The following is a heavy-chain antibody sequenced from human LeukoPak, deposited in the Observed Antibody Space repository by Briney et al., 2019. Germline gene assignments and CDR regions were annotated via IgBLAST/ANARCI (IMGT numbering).Heavy chain of an antibody. Sequence: ASVKVSCKASGYTFTGYYMHWVRQAPGQGLEWMGRINPNSGGTNYAQKFQGRVTMTRDTSISSAHMELSRLRSDDTAVYYCARDPVYYDSSGYNDAFDIWGQGTMVTVSS. CDR1: GYTFTGYY. CDR2: INPNSGGT. CDR3: ARDPVYYDSSGYNDAFDI. V-gene: IGHV1-2*06. D-gene: IGHD3-22*01. J-gene: IGHJ3*02.